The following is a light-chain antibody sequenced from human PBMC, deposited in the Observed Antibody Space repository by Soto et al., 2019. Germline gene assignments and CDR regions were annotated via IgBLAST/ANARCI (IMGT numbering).Light chain of an antibody. V-gene: IGKV4-1*01. CDR3: QQYNSPPYT. CDR1: QSILYSSNNKNQ. CDR2: WAS. Sequence: DIVMTQSPDSLAVSLGERATINCKSSQSILYSSNNKNQLAWYQQKPGQPPKLLFYWASTRESGVPDRFSGSASGTDVTLTISSLQAEDVAVYYCQQYNSPPYTFGQGTKLEI. J-gene: IGKJ2*01.